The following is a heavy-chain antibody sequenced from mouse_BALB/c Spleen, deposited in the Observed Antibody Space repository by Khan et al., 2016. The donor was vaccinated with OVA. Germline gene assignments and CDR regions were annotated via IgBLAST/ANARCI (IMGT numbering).Heavy chain of an antibody. Sequence: QVQLKQSGAELVKAGASVKMSCKASGYTFTSYWMHWVKQRLGQGLEWFAETNPTNGRTYYNEQFKSTATLTVDKSSSTAYMLLSGPTFEDSAVYYCARIKKIVATYFDYGGQGTTLTVSS. D-gene: IGHD1-1*01. CDR3: ARIKKIVATYFDY. CDR2: TNPTNGRT. J-gene: IGHJ2*01. V-gene: IGHV1S81*02. CDR1: GYTFTSYW.